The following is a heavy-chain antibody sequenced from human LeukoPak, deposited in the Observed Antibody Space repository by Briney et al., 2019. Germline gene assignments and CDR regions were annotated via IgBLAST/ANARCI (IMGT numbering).Heavy chain of an antibody. J-gene: IGHJ4*02. CDR2: ISGFNT. CDR3: AKDVCTSPRCLLYFDS. Sequence: GGSLRLSCTTSGFAFSNYAMNWVHQAPGKGPEWVSGISGFNTYYADSVKGRFTIFRDNSKNVLYLQMDRLRAEDTAVYSCAKDVCTSPRCLLYFDSWSQGTLVTVSS. CDR1: GFAFSNYA. V-gene: IGHV3-23*01. D-gene: IGHD2-8*01.